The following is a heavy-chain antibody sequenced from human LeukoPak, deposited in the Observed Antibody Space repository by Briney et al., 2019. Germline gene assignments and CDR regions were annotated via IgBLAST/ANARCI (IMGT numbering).Heavy chain of an antibody. J-gene: IGHJ5*02. V-gene: IGHV1-2*02. CDR1: GYTFTGYY. Sequence: ASVKVSCKASGYTFTGYYMHWVRQAPGQGLEWMGWINPNRGGTNYAQKFQGRVTMTRDTSISTAYIELSRLRSDDTAVYYCARVRGSRYDILTGCYDFDPWGQGTLLSLSS. CDR2: INPNRGGT. D-gene: IGHD3-9*01. CDR3: ARVRGSRYDILTGCYDFDP.